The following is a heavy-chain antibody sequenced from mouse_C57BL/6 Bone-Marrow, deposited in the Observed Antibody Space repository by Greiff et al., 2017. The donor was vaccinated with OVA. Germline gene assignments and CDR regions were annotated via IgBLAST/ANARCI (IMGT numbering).Heavy chain of an antibody. CDR1: GYTFTSYL. D-gene: IGHD1-1*01. CDR3: ASDYYGSSYVWYFDV. Sequence: QVQLQQPGAELVKPGASVKLSCKASGYTFTSYLMQWVKQRPGQGLEWIGEIDPSDSYTNYNQKFKGKATLTVDTSSSTAYMQLSSLTSEDSAVYYCASDYYGSSYVWYFDVWGTGTTVTVSS. J-gene: IGHJ1*03. V-gene: IGHV1-50*01. CDR2: IDPSDSYT.